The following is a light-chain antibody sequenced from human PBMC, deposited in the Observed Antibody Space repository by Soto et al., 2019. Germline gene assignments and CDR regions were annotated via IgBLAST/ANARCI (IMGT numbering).Light chain of an antibody. Sequence: QAVVTQEPSLTVSPGGTVTLTCGSSTGAVTSNHHPYWFQQKAGQAPRTLIYDTSNKHSWTPARFSGSLLGDKAALTLAGAQPEEEAQYYSLLSYNAARVFGGGTKLTVL. CDR3: LLSYNAARV. CDR1: TGAVTSNHH. V-gene: IGLV7-46*01. J-gene: IGLJ2*01. CDR2: DTS.